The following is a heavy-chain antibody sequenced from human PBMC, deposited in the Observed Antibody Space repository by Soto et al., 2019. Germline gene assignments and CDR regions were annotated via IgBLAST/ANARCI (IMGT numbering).Heavy chain of an antibody. CDR2: VYKSGSN. V-gene: IGHV4-39*01. J-gene: IGHJ4*02. D-gene: IGHD3-3*01. CDR3: ASPNAKYHDFWTGYHRFDF. Sequence: PSETLSLTCTVSGGSINSSSNYWGWIRQPPGQGLEWIGSVYKSGSNYPYPSLQSRVTMSVDTSKGQFSLQLASVTAADTAVYFCASPNAKYHDFWTGYHRFDFWGQGILVTVSS. CDR1: GGSINSSSNY.